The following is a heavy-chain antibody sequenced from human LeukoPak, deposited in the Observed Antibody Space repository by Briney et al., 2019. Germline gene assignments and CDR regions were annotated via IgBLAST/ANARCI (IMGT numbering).Heavy chain of an antibody. D-gene: IGHD2-8*01. CDR1: AGSFSGYY. J-gene: IGHJ6*03. CDR3: ARPPRGMYGYYYYYMDV. CDR2: INHSGST. Sequence: SETLSLTCAVYAGSFSGYYWSWVRQPAGKGLGWVGEINHSGSTNYNPSLKSRVTISVDTSKNHFSLKLSPVTAADTAVYYCARPPRGMYGYYYYYMDVWGKGTTVTISS. V-gene: IGHV4-34*01.